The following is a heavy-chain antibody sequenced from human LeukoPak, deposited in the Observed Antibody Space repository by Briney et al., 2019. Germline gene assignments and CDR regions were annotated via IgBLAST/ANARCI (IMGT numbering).Heavy chain of an antibody. CDR2: ITAYNGNT. D-gene: IGHD3-22*01. V-gene: IGHV1-18*01. Sequence: ASVKVSCKASGYIFTSYGISWVRQAPGQGLEWMGWITAYNGNTNYAQKFQGRLTMTTDTSTSTAYMELRSLRSDDTAVYYCARDGFGYNYDFDYWGQGTLVTVSS. CDR1: GYIFTSYG. J-gene: IGHJ4*02. CDR3: ARDGFGYNYDFDY.